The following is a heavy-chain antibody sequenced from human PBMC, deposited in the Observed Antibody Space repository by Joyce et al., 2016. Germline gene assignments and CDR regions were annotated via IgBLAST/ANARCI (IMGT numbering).Heavy chain of an antibody. CDR2: IYYSGST. Sequence: QVQLQGSGPGLVKPSETLSLTCTVSGASINSCYWNWIRKPPGKGLEWIGHIYYSGSTNYNPSLKSLVTISVDTSKNQFSLNLRSVTAADTAVYYCARGGGVDNAYEEYFQHWGQGTLVTVSS. D-gene: IGHD3-16*01. V-gene: IGHV4-59*01. CDR3: ARGGGVDNAYEEYFQH. CDR1: GASINSCY. J-gene: IGHJ1*01.